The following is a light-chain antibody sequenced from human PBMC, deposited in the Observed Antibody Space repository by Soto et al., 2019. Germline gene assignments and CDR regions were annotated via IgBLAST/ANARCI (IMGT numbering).Light chain of an antibody. CDR2: HAS. CDR3: LQDYVDSWT. CDR1: RYLXSD. Sequence: TQCAWSLSASVAEKIIITCRARRYLXSDVNWYQQEPGKAPKTVXYHASNFYTGFPSRXSGRRSGTDFTLTSSRLHPDDCEFYYLLQDYVDSWTFGQGTKVDIK. J-gene: IGKJ1*01. V-gene: IGKV1-6*01.